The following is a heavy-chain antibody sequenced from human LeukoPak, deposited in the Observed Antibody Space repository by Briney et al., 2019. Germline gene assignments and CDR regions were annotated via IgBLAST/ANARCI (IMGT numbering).Heavy chain of an antibody. CDR3: ARDSRFGHYFDY. V-gene: IGHV3-21*01. Sequence: GGSLRLSCAASGFTFSSYSMNWVRQAPGKGLEWVSSISSSSSYIYYADSVKGRFTISRDNAKNSLYLQMNSLRAEDTAVHYCARDSRFGHYFDYWGQGTLVTVSS. CDR2: ISSSSSYI. J-gene: IGHJ4*02. D-gene: IGHD3-10*01. CDR1: GFTFSSYS.